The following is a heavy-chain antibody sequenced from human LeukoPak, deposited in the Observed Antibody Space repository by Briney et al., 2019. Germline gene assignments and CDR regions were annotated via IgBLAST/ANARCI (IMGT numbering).Heavy chain of an antibody. CDR1: GFNFSRLQ. Sequence: GGSLRLSCAACGFNFSRLQMIGLRQAPGKGREGGAYIGGGDRQLFSADSVKGRFTISRDNAKNSLYLQMSSLRADDTAIYYCARWGHSDYSSFPTKFDYWGQGTLVTVSS. CDR2: IGGGDRQL. D-gene: IGHD5-12*01. CDR3: ARWGHSDYSSFPTKFDY. V-gene: IGHV3-48*03. J-gene: IGHJ4*02.